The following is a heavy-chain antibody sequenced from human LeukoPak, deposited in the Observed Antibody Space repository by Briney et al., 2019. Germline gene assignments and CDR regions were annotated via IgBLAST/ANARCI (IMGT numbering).Heavy chain of an antibody. D-gene: IGHD6-19*01. CDR1: GFTFSSHW. J-gene: IGHJ4*02. V-gene: IGHV3-7*01. CDR3: AGSLGWLADK. CDR2: IKQDGNDK. Sequence: GGSLRLSCAASGFTFSSHWMNWVRQAPGKGLEWVAIIKQDGNDKYYVDSVKGRFTISRDNAKNSLHLQMNSLRAEDTAVYYCAGSLGWLADKWGQGTLVTVSS.